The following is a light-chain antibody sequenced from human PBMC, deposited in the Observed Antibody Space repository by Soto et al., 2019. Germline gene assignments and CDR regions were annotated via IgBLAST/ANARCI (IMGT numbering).Light chain of an antibody. Sequence: DIKMYQSPSSLSASVGDRVTITCRASQSISSYLNWYQQKPGKAPKLLIYAASSLQSGVPSRFSGSGSGTDFTLTISSLQPEDFATYYCQQSYSTPWTFGQGTKVDIK. J-gene: IGKJ1*01. CDR3: QQSYSTPWT. V-gene: IGKV1-39*01. CDR2: AAS. CDR1: QSISSY.